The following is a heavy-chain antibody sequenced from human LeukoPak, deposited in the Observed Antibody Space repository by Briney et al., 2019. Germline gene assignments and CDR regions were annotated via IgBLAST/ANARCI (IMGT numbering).Heavy chain of an antibody. CDR1: GYSISSGYY. J-gene: IGHJ4*02. V-gene: IGHV4-38-2*02. CDR2: IYHSGST. D-gene: IGHD6-13*01. Sequence: SETLSLTCAVSGYSISSGYYWAWIRQPPGKGLEWIGSIYHSGSTYYNPSLKSRVTISLDTSKNQFSLKLSSVTAADTAVYYCARDADSSSWYGYWGQGILVTVSS. CDR3: ARDADSSSWYGY.